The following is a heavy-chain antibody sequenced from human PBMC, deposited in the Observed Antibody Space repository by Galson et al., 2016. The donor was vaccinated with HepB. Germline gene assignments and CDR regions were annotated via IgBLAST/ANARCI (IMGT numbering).Heavy chain of an antibody. J-gene: IGHJ5*01. CDR3: ARLGYRSTWFDY. V-gene: IGHV3-23*01. Sequence: SLRLSCAASGFTLNTYAMSWVRQTPGKGLEWVATVSGTGNNAWYADSVEGRFTISRDNSKNTLSLQMSSLRADDTAVYFCARLGYRSTWFDYWGQGALVTVSS. CDR2: VSGTGNNA. CDR1: GFTLNTYA. D-gene: IGHD6-13*01.